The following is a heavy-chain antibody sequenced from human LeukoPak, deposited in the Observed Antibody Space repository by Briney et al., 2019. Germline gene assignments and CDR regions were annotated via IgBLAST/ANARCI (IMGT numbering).Heavy chain of an antibody. Sequence: SETLSLTCTVSGGSICTYYWSWIRQPPGKGLEWIGYVYYSGNTNYNPSLKSRLTISIDTSKNQFSLKLSSVTAADTAVYYCARVGSGCFDFWGQGTLVTVSS. CDR1: GGSICTYY. D-gene: IGHD6-19*01. CDR3: ARVGSGCFDF. J-gene: IGHJ4*02. CDR2: VYYSGNT. V-gene: IGHV4-59*01.